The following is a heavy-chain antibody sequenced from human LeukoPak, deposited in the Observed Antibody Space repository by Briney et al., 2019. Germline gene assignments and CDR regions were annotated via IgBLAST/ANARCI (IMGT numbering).Heavy chain of an antibody. CDR1: GFTFSSYA. CDR3: VKDRYGDLEN. D-gene: IGHD4-17*01. V-gene: IGHV3-30-3*01. J-gene: IGHJ4*01. Sequence: PGRSLRLSCAASGFTFSSYAMHWVRQAPGKGLEWVAVISYDGSNKYYADSVKGRFTISRDNSKNTLCLQMNSLRAEDTAVYYCVKDRYGDLENWGQGTLVTVSS. CDR2: ISYDGSNK.